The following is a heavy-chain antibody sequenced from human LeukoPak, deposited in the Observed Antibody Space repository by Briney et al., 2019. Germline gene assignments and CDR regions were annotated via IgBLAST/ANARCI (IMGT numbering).Heavy chain of an antibody. Sequence: PSETLSLTCTVSGGSISSGGYYWSWIRQHPGKGLEWIGYIYYSGSTYYNPSLKSRVTISVDTFKNQFSLKLSSVTAADTAVYYCARQMRRLGVPNGAFDIWGQGTMVTVSS. D-gene: IGHD7-27*01. CDR2: IYYSGST. CDR1: GGSISSGGYY. J-gene: IGHJ3*02. CDR3: ARQMRRLGVPNGAFDI. V-gene: IGHV4-31*03.